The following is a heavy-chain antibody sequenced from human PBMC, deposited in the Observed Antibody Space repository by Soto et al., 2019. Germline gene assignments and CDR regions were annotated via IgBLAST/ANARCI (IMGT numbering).Heavy chain of an antibody. CDR2: ISSGSTTI. CDR3: SRDLSSGWYQWN. CDR1: GFPFSNYD. J-gene: IGHJ4*02. D-gene: IGHD6-19*01. V-gene: IGHV3-48*02. Sequence: GGSLSLSCAASGFPFSNYDMNWVRQAPGKGLEWVSYISSGSTTIYYADSVKGRFTISRDNAKKSVYLQMNSLRDEDTAVYYCSRDLSSGWYQWNWGQGTLVTVSS.